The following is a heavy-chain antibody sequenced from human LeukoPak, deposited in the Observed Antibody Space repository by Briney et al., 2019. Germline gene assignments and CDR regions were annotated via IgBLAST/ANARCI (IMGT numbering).Heavy chain of an antibody. CDR2: INHSGST. CDR3: AKEESDWSSLGYYYHYMDV. J-gene: IGHJ6*03. Sequence: SETLSLTCAVYGGSFSGYYWSWIRQPPGKGLEWIGEINHSGSTNYNPSLKSRVTISVDASKIQFSLRLASVTAADTAVYYCAKEESDWSSLGYYYHYMDVWGKGTTVTISS. D-gene: IGHD3-9*01. V-gene: IGHV4-34*01. CDR1: GGSFSGYY.